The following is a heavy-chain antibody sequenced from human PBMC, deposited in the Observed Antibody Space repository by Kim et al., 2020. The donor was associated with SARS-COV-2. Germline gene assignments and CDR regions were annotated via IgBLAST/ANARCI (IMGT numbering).Heavy chain of an antibody. Sequence: SETLSLTCTVSGGSISSSSYYWGWIRQPPGKGLEWIGSIYYSGSTYYNPSLKSRVTISVDTSKNQFSLKLSSVTAADTAVYYCARRDYYDSSGYYWVDAFDIWGQETMVTVSS. CDR1: GGSISSSSYY. CDR2: IYYSGST. D-gene: IGHD3-22*01. J-gene: IGHJ3*02. V-gene: IGHV4-39*01. CDR3: ARRDYYDSSGYYWVDAFDI.